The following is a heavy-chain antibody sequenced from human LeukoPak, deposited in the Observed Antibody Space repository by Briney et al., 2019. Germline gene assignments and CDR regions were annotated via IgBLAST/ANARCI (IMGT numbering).Heavy chain of an antibody. V-gene: IGHV1-24*01. CDR1: GYTLTELS. CDR3: ATGARGWHLFDY. J-gene: IGHJ4*02. CDR2: FDPEDGET. Sequence: ASVNVSCKVSGYTLTELSMHWVRQAPGKGLEWMGGFDPEDGETIYAQKFQGRVTMTEDTSTDTAYMELSSLRSEDTAVYYCATGARGWHLFDYWGQGTLVTVSS. D-gene: IGHD6-19*01.